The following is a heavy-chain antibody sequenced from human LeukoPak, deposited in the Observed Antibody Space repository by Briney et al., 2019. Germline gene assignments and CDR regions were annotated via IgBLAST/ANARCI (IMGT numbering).Heavy chain of an antibody. CDR3: AKDRSYGMDV. CDR2: INSGGDGI. J-gene: IGHJ6*02. V-gene: IGHV3-23*01. CDR1: GFIFSDYE. Sequence: GGSLRLSCAASGFIFSDYEMNWVRQAPGKGLEWVSYINSGGDGIFYADSVKGRFTISRDNSKNTLYLQMNSLRADDTAVYYCAKDRSYGMDVWGQGTTVTVSS.